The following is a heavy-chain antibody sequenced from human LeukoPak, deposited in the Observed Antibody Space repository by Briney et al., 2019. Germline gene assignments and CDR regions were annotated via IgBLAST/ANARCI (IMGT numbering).Heavy chain of an antibody. V-gene: IGHV3-7*04. D-gene: IGHD3-3*01. Sequence: GGSLRLSCAASGFTFSNHWMSWVRQAPGKGLEWVANIKQDGSEAYDGDSVKGRFTISRDNAKTSLYLQMNSLGAEDTAVYYCARVEWMGRMDYWGQGTLITVSS. CDR3: ARVEWMGRMDY. CDR1: GFTFSNHW. CDR2: IKQDGSEA. J-gene: IGHJ4*02.